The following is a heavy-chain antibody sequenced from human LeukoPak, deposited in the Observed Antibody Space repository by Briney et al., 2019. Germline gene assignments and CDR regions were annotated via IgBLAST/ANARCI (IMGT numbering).Heavy chain of an antibody. Sequence: GGSLGLSCAASGFTFSSYGMHWVRQAPGKGLEWVAVISYDGSNKYYADSVKGRFTVSRDNSKNALYLQMNSLRAEDTAVYYCAKEHGDSAFDYWGQGTLVTVSS. CDR3: AKEHGDSAFDY. V-gene: IGHV3-30*18. D-gene: IGHD4-17*01. CDR2: ISYDGSNK. J-gene: IGHJ4*02. CDR1: GFTFSSYG.